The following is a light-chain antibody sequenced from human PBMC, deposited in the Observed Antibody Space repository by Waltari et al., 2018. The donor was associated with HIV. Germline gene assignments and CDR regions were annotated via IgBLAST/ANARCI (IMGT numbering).Light chain of an antibody. CDR1: DSNIGAGND. Sequence: QSVLTQPPSVSGAPGQRVTISCTGNDSNIGAGNDVHWYQQLPGTAPKVVLYLNTILPLWRPHRISGSKSDTSASLAIPGLQAEDGADYYGQSYDSGLSASVFGGGTKLTVL. CDR2: LNT. J-gene: IGLJ2*01. CDR3: QSYDSGLSASV. V-gene: IGLV1-40*01.